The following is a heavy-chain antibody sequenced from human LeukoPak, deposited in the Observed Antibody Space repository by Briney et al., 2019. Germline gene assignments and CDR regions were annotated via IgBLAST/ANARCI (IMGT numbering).Heavy chain of an antibody. CDR2: INPNSGDT. CDR1: GYIFSDYY. D-gene: IGHD3-10*01. Sequence: GASVKVSCKASGYIFSDYYIHWVRQAPGQGLEWMGWINPNSGDTNYAQRFQGRVTMTRDTPINTAYMEPSRLTSDDTAVYYCARPAYYYGAGSWPYWGQGSLVTVSS. CDR3: ARPAYYYGAGSWPY. V-gene: IGHV1-2*02. J-gene: IGHJ4*02.